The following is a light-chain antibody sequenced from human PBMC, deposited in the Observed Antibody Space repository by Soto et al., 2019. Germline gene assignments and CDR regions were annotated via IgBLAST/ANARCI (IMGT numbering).Light chain of an antibody. V-gene: IGLV2-14*03. CDR1: SSDVGGFNY. J-gene: IGLJ2*01. Sequence: QSALTQPASVSGSPGQSITISCTGTSSDVGGFNYVSWYQQHPGKAPKLMIYDVNYRPSGVSNRFSGSKSGNTASLSISGLQAEDEADYFCSSYSSSGTLVVFGGGTQLTVL. CDR3: SSYSSSGTLVV. CDR2: DVN.